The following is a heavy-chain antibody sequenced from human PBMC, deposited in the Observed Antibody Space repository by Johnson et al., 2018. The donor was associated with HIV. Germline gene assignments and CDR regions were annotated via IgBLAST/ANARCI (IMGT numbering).Heavy chain of an antibody. D-gene: IGHD6-6*01. J-gene: IGHJ3*02. CDR2: IRYDGSNK. Sequence: QVQLVESGGGVVQPGGSLRLSCAASGFTFSSYGMHWVRQAPGNGLEWVAFIRYDGSNKYYADSVKGRFTISRDNSKNTLYLQMNSLRAEDTAVYYCARAEQLAGGAFDIWGQGTMVTVSS. CDR3: ARAEQLAGGAFDI. V-gene: IGHV3-30*02. CDR1: GFTFSSYG.